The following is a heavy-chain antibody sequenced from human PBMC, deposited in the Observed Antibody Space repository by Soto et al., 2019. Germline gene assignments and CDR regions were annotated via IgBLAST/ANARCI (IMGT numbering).Heavy chain of an antibody. J-gene: IGHJ6*02. V-gene: IGHV4-31*03. D-gene: IGHD4-17*01. CDR3: ARGEVYGRADYGMDV. CDR1: GGSISSGGYY. CDR2: IYYSGST. Sequence: PSETLSLTCTVSGGSISSGGYYWSWIRQHPGKGLEWIGYIYYSGSTYYNPSLKSRVTISVDTSKNQFSLKLSSVTAADTAVYYCARGEVYGRADYGMDVWGQGTTVTVSS.